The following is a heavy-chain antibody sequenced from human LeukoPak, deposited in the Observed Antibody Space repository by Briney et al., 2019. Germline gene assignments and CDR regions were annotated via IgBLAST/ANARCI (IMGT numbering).Heavy chain of an antibody. CDR3: AGPNWNDLHLGY. CDR1: GYSISSGYY. J-gene: IGHJ4*02. D-gene: IGHD1-1*01. Sequence: PSETLSLTCTVSGYSISSGYYWGWIRQPSGKGLEWIGTIYHSGSTYYNPSLKSRVTISVDTSKNQFSLKLSSVTAADTAGYSCAGPNWNDLHLGYWGQGTLVTVSS. V-gene: IGHV4-38-2*02. CDR2: IYHSGST.